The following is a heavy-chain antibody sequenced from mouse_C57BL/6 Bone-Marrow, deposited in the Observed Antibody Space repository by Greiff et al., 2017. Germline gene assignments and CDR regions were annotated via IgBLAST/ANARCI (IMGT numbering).Heavy chain of an antibody. CDR3: ARENLGNYGYAMDY. Sequence: EVQLVESEGGLVQPGSSMKLSCTASGFTFSDYYMAWVRQVPEKGLEWVANINYDGSSTYYLDSLKSRFIISRDNAKNILYLQMSSLKSEDTATYYCARENLGNYGYAMDYWGQGTSVTVSS. CDR2: INYDGSST. D-gene: IGHD2-1*01. CDR1: GFTFSDYY. J-gene: IGHJ4*01. V-gene: IGHV5-16*01.